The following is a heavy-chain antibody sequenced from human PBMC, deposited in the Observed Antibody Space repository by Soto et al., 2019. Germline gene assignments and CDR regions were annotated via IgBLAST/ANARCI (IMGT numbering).Heavy chain of an antibody. Sequence: QVQLVQSGAEVKKPGSSVKVSCKASGGTFSSYAISWVRQSPGQGLEWMGGIIPIFGTANYAQKFQGRVTITADESTSTAYMELSSLRSEDTAVYYCAQRSPVRISTRYYGMDVWGQVTTVTVSS. CDR3: AQRSPVRISTRYYGMDV. V-gene: IGHV1-69*01. J-gene: IGHJ6*02. CDR2: IIPIFGTA. CDR1: GGTFSSYA. D-gene: IGHD1-20*01.